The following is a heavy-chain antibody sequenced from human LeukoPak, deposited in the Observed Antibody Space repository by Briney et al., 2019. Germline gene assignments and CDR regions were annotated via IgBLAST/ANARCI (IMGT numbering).Heavy chain of an antibody. J-gene: IGHJ4*02. CDR3: ARSYYDSSGYLFDY. V-gene: IGHV4-59*01. Sequence: SETLSLTCTVSGGSISSYYWSWIRQPPGKGLEWIGYIYYSGSTNYNPSLKSRVTISVDTSKNQFSLKLSSVTAADTAVYYCARSYYDSSGYLFDYWGQGTLVTVSS. D-gene: IGHD3-22*01. CDR2: IYYSGST. CDR1: GGSISSYY.